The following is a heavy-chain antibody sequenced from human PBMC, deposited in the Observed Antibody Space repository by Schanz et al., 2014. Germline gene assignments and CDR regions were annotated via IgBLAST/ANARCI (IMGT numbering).Heavy chain of an antibody. Sequence: QVQLQESGPGLVKPSGTLSLTCAVSGGSISSSDWWSWVRQPAGKGLEWIGRIYSRGSSTYNPSRKSRVTISRDTPKNQFSLTRTSLTAADTAVYYCARDTTWRLDLWGRGTLVTVSS. CDR3: ARDTTWRLDL. V-gene: IGHV4-61*02. J-gene: IGHJ2*01. CDR1: GGSISSSDW. D-gene: IGHD1-1*01. CDR2: IYSRGSS.